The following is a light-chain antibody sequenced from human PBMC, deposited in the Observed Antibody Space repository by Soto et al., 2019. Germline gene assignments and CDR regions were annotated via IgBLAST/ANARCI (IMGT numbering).Light chain of an antibody. CDR3: SSYTSGNTVI. Sequence: QSALTQPASVSGSPGQSITISCTGTSSDIGGYNYVSWYQQHPRKAPKLMIYDVRSRPSGVSDRFSASKSGNTASLTITGLQAEGEADYYCSSYTSGNTVIFGGGTKLTVL. J-gene: IGLJ2*01. CDR1: SSDIGGYNY. CDR2: DVR. V-gene: IGLV2-14*01.